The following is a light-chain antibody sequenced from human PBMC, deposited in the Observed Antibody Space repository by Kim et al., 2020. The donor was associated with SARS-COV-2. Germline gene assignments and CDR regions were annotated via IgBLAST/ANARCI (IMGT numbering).Light chain of an antibody. CDR3: QKHDSPPFP. J-gene: IGKJ5*01. CDR2: AAS. CDR1: QGISNS. V-gene: IGKV1-27*01. Sequence: ASVGDRVTISCQASQGISNSLAWYQQKPGRVPELLIYAASTLLSGVPSRFSRSGSETDFTLTISSLQPEDVATYFCQKHDSPPFPFGQGTRLEIK.